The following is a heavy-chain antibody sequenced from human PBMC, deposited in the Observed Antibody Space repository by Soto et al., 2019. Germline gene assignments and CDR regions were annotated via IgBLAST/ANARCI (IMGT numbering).Heavy chain of an antibody. CDR3: ARDRGAGTTRNYYYGMDV. V-gene: IGHV1-69*06. D-gene: IGHD1-1*01. J-gene: IGHJ6*02. CDR2: IIPIFGTA. Sequence: QVQLVQSGAEVKKPGSSVKVSCKASGGTFSSYAISWVRQAPGQGLEWMGGIIPIFGTANYAQKFQGRVTITADKSTSTAYMEMSSLGSEDTAVYYCARDRGAGTTRNYYYGMDVWGQGTTVTVSS. CDR1: GGTFSSYA.